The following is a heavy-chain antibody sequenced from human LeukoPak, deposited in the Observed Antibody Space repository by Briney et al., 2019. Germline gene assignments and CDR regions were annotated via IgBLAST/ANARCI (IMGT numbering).Heavy chain of an antibody. CDR1: GYTFTGYY. V-gene: IGHV1-2*02. J-gene: IGHJ4*02. CDR2: INPNSGDT. CDR3: ARGSPPRRNYDSRGYYSYYFDY. Sequence: GASVKVSCKASGYTFTGYYLHWVRQAPGQGLEWMGWINPNSGDTNYAQKSQGRVTMTTDTSTSTVYMELRSLRSDDTAVYYCARGSPPRRNYDSRGYYSYYFDYWGQGTLVTVSS. D-gene: IGHD3-22*01.